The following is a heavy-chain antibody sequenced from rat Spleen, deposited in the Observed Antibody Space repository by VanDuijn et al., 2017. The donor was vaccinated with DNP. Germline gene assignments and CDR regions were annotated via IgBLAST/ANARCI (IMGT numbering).Heavy chain of an antibody. V-gene: IGHV5-58*01. J-gene: IGHJ2*01. CDR3: AKDAFDY. CDR1: RFIFRNYW. Sequence: EVQLVQTGGGLVQPGRSLKLSCVASRFIFRNYWMYWIRQAPGKGLEWVATVNTSGGTTYYADSVKGRFTISRENAKNTLYLQMESLRSEDTATYYCAKDAFDYWGQGVMVTVSS. CDR2: VNTSGGTT.